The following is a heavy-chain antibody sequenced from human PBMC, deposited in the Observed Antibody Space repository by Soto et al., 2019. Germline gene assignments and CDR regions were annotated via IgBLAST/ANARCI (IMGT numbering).Heavy chain of an antibody. J-gene: IGHJ6*02. CDR2: ISYDGSNK. CDR1: GFTFSSYA. V-gene: IGHV3-30-3*01. Sequence: QVQLVESGGGVVQPGRSLRLSCAASGFTFSSYAMHWVRQAPGKGLEWVAVISYDGSNKYYADSVKGRFNSSRDNSKNTLYLQMNSLRAEDTAVYYCARDYYRFNSGYGFSMDVWGQGTTVTVSS. CDR3: ARDYYRFNSGYGFSMDV. D-gene: IGHD5-12*01.